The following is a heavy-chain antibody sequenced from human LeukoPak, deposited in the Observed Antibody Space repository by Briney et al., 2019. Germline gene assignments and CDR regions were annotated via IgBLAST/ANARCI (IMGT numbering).Heavy chain of an antibody. J-gene: IGHJ4*02. CDR1: SGSISSDDYY. D-gene: IGHD3-22*01. CDR3: ARGETYYYDNSPYVDS. Sequence: PSETLSLTCTVSSGSISSDDYYWSWIRQPPGKGLEWIGSIYYSGSTYYSPSFKSRLSISRDTSKNQFSLKLSSVTAADTAVYYCARGETYYYDNSPYVDSWGQGTLVTVSS. V-gene: IGHV4-30-4*01. CDR2: IYYSGST.